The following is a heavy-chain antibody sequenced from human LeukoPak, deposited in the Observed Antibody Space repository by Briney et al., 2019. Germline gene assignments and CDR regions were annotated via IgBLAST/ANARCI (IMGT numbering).Heavy chain of an antibody. CDR3: ARLMVRGVIPLYFDY. D-gene: IGHD3-10*01. Sequence: AGGSLRLSCAASGFTFSSYSRKWVRQAPGKGLEWVSSISSSSSYIYYADSVKGRFTISRDNAKNSLYLQMDSLRAEDTAVYYCARLMVRGVIPLYFDYWGQGTLVTVSS. CDR2: ISSSSSYI. CDR1: GFTFSSYS. V-gene: IGHV3-21*01. J-gene: IGHJ4*02.